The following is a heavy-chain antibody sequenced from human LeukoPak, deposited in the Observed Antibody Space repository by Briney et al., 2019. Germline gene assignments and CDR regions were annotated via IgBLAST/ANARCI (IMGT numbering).Heavy chain of an antibody. Sequence: PSETLSLTCSVSGASITDYYWSWIRQPPGKGLEWIGYIYYSGSPNYSPSLKSRVTLSLDTSQNQFSLKLTSVTAADTAVYYCAYGGGAYKTGYWGQGTLVTVSS. D-gene: IGHD4-23*01. CDR1: GASITDYY. J-gene: IGHJ4*02. CDR3: AYGGGAYKTGY. CDR2: IYYSGSP. V-gene: IGHV4-59*01.